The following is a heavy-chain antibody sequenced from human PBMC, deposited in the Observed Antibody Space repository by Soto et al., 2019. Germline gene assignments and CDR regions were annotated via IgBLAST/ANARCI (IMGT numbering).Heavy chain of an antibody. J-gene: IGHJ6*02. D-gene: IGHD2-2*01. CDR1: GGTFSSYA. V-gene: IGHV1-69*10. CDR3: ARGAPQLGYCSSTSCYALDYYGMDV. Sequence: SVKVSCKASGGTFSSYAISWVRQAPGQGLEWMGGIIPILGTANYAQKFQGRVTITADKSASTAYMELSSLRSEDTAVYYCARGAPQLGYCSSTSCYALDYYGMDVWGQGTTVTVSS. CDR2: IIPILGTA.